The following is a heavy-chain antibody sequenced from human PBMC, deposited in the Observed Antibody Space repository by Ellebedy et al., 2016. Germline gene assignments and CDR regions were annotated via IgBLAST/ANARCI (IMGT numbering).Heavy chain of an antibody. J-gene: IGHJ4*02. V-gene: IGHV3-7*01. CDR2: IRHDGGEK. CDR1: GFTFSSYW. D-gene: IGHD6-13*01. Sequence: GESLKISXAASGFTFSSYWMTWVRQAPGKGLEWVANIRHDGGEKYYVDSVKGRFTISRDNAQNSLSLQMNSLRAEDTAVYYCARDPYSSSWSYYFDYWGQGTLVTVS. CDR3: ARDPYSSSWSYYFDY.